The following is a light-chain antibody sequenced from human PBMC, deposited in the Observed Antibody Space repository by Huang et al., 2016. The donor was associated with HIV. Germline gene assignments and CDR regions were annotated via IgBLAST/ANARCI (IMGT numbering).Light chain of an antibody. CDR3: QQSYSTPPWT. Sequence: DIQMTQSPSSLSASVGDRVTITCRASQSISLYLNWYQQKPGEAPKLLIYAASSLQSGVPLRFSVSGSGTDFTLTISSLQPEDFATYYCQQSYSTPPWTFGQGTKVEIK. CDR1: QSISLY. J-gene: IGKJ1*01. CDR2: AAS. V-gene: IGKV1-39*01.